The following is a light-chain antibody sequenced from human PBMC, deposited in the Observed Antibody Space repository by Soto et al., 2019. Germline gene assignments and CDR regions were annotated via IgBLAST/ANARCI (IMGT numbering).Light chain of an antibody. CDR1: ESVLYSPNNKNY. CDR3: QQYYSTRT. CDR2: WAS. Sequence: DIVMTQSPDSLAVSLGERATINCKSSESVLYSPNNKNYLAWYQQKPGQTPKLLIYWASTRESGVPDRFSGSGSGTDFTLTISSLQAEDVAVYYCQQYYSTRTFGQGTKVDIK. J-gene: IGKJ1*01. V-gene: IGKV4-1*01.